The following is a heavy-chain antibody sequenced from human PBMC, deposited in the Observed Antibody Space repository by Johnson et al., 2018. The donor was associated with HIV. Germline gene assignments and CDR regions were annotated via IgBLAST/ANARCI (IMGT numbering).Heavy chain of an antibody. Sequence: QVQLVESGGGVVQPGRSLRLSCAASDFTFSNNAIHWVRQAPGKGLEWVAVISYDGSNKYFADSVKGRFTISRDNSKNTLHLQMNSLRAEDTAVYYCAKGTHYSDSSGYWSNDAFDIWGQGTRVTVSS. CDR2: ISYDGSNK. V-gene: IGHV3-30*18. J-gene: IGHJ3*02. CDR1: DFTFSNNA. D-gene: IGHD3-22*01. CDR3: AKGTHYSDSSGYWSNDAFDI.